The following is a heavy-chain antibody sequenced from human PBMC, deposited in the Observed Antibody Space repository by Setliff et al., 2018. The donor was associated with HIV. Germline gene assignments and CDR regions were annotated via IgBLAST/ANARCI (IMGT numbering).Heavy chain of an antibody. Sequence: GASVKVSCKASGYTFTGYYMHWVRQAPGQGLEWMGRINPNSGGTNSARKFQGRVTMTRDTSITTAYMELSRLRSDDTAVYYCARGTRVGANDAFDIWGQGTMVTVSS. V-gene: IGHV1-2*06. D-gene: IGHD1-26*01. CDR1: GYTFTGYY. CDR3: ARGTRVGANDAFDI. CDR2: INPNSGGT. J-gene: IGHJ3*02.